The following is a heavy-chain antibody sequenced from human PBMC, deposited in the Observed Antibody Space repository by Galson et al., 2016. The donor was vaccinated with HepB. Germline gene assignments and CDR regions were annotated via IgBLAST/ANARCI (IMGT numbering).Heavy chain of an antibody. V-gene: IGHV1-3*04. CDR3: ARDQTSGWYKSFDH. Sequence: SVKVSCKASGYSFSSNAMHWVRQAPGQGLEWMGWINTGNGNTKYSQNFKGRVTISRDTPANTAYMEMSGLRSEDTAMYYCARDQTSGWYKSFDHWGQGTLVTVAP. CDR2: INTGNGNT. CDR1: GYSFSSNA. J-gene: IGHJ4*02. D-gene: IGHD1-1*01.